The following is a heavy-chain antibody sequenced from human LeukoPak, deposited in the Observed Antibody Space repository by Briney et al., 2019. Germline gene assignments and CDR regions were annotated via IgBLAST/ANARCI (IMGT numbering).Heavy chain of an antibody. CDR1: GGSVSSSH. J-gene: IGHJ4*02. CDR2: VDYSGST. Sequence: SETLSLNCTGSGGSVSSSHWTWIRQPPGKGLEWIGNVDYSGSTKYNPSLRSRVTMSLDTSNNQFSLKLRSVTASDTALYYCTRGYYEPFDRWGQGTLVPVSS. D-gene: IGHD3-22*01. CDR3: TRGYYEPFDR. V-gene: IGHV4-59*02.